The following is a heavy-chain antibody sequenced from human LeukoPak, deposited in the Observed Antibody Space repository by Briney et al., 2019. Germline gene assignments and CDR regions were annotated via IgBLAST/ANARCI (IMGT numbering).Heavy chain of an antibody. CDR3: AKDTPSGYYYGSGRLRIYYYYMDV. Sequence: GGSLRLSCAASGFTFDDYAMHWVRQAPGKGLEWVSGISWNSGSIGYADSVKGRFTISRDNAKNSLYLQMNSLRAEDTALYYCAKDTPSGYYYGSGRLRIYYYYMDVWGKGTTVTISS. V-gene: IGHV3-9*01. D-gene: IGHD3-10*01. CDR1: GFTFDDYA. CDR2: ISWNSGSI. J-gene: IGHJ6*03.